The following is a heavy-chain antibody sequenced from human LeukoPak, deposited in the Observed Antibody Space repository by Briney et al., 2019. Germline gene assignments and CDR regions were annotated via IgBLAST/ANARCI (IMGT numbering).Heavy chain of an antibody. J-gene: IGHJ4*02. Sequence: GGSLRLSCAASGFTFSNVWMSWVRQAPGKGLEWVGRIKSKTDGGTTDYAAPVKGRFTISRDDSKNTLYLQMNSLKTEDTAVYYCTTGSSYIPGFAQFDYWGQGTLVTVSS. D-gene: IGHD6-13*01. V-gene: IGHV3-15*01. CDR3: TTGSSYIPGFAQFDY. CDR1: GFTFSNVW. CDR2: IKSKTDGGTT.